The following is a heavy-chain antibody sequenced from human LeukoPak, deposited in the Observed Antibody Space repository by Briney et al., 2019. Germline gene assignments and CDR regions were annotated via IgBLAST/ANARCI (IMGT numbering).Heavy chain of an antibody. D-gene: IGHD3/OR15-3a*01. Sequence: PGGSLRLSCAVSRINFNSYWMTWVRQSPGKGLEWVANIRQDGSETYYMDSVKGRFSISRDNAKNSLYLQMNSLRAEDTAVYYCARALSDFWTGYFFDSWGQGTLVTVSS. V-gene: IGHV3-7*01. CDR3: ARALSDFWTGYFFDS. CDR1: RINFNSYW. J-gene: IGHJ4*02. CDR2: IRQDGSET.